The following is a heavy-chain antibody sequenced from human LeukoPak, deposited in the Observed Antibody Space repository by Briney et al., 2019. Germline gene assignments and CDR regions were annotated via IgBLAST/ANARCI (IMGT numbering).Heavy chain of an antibody. J-gene: IGHJ4*02. CDR1: GYTFTSYY. Sequence: ASVKDSCKASGYTFTSYYMHWVRQAPGQGLEWMGIINPSGGSTSYAQKFQGRVTMTRDTSTSTVYMELSSLRSEDTAVYYCARDFIFEASLMDSSFDYWGQGTLVTVSS. CDR2: INPSGGST. D-gene: IGHD2-8*01. V-gene: IGHV1-46*01. CDR3: ARDFIFEASLMDSSFDY.